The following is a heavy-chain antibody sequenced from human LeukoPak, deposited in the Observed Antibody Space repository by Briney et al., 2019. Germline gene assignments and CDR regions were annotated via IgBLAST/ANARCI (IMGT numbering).Heavy chain of an antibody. CDR1: GFTLGVYW. CDR2: INRDGSEK. Sequence: GGSLRLSCVASGFTLGVYWMTWVRQGPGKGLECVANINRDGSEKNYVDSVKGRFSVSRDNAKNTLYLYINSLGAEDTAIYYCARGIPVAGKTSWFDPWGQGTLVTVSA. CDR3: ARGIPVAGKTSWFDP. J-gene: IGHJ5*02. D-gene: IGHD6-19*01. V-gene: IGHV3-7*04.